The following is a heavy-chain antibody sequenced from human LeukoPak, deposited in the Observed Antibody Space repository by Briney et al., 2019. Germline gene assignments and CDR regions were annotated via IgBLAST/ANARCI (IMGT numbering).Heavy chain of an antibody. J-gene: IGHJ4*02. Sequence: PGGSLRLSRAASGFTFSSYSMNWVRQAPGKGLEWVSSISSSSSYIYYADSVKGRFTISRDNAKNSLYLQMNSLRAEGTAVYYCAREDPSYGFDYWGQGTRVTVSS. V-gene: IGHV3-21*01. CDR3: AREDPSYGFDY. D-gene: IGHD5-18*01. CDR1: GFTFSSYS. CDR2: ISSSSSYI.